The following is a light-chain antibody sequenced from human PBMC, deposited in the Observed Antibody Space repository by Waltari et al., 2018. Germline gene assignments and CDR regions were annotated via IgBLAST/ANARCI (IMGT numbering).Light chain of an antibody. Sequence: QSALTQPPSASGSPGQSVTISCTGSSRAVGGYTYVSWYQQHPGKAPKLMIYGVDKRPSGVPDRFSGSKSGNTASLTVSGLQAEDEADYFCASYASTRKVFGGGTKLTVL. J-gene: IGLJ3*02. CDR2: GVD. CDR3: ASYASTRKV. V-gene: IGLV2-8*01. CDR1: SRAVGGYTY.